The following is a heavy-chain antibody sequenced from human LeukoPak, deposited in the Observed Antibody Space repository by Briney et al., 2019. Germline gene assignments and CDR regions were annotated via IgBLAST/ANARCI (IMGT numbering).Heavy chain of an antibody. CDR1: GGSISSGGYS. CDR3: ASQSKVTTYFDY. Sequence: SETLSLTCAVSGGSISSGGYSWSWIRQPTGKGLEWIGYIYHSGSTYYNPSLKSRVTISVDRSKNQFSLKLSSVTAADTAVYYCASQSKVTTYFDYWGQGTLVTVSS. CDR2: IYHSGST. V-gene: IGHV4-30-2*01. D-gene: IGHD4-17*01. J-gene: IGHJ4*02.